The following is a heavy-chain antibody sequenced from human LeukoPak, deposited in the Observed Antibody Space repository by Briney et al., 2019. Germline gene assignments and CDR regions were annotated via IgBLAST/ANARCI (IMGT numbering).Heavy chain of an antibody. CDR2: MYPGDSDT. D-gene: IGHD6-19*01. CDR3: ARRSLDYYFDY. CDR1: GYSFTTYW. V-gene: IGHV5-51*01. J-gene: IGHJ4*02. Sequence: GESLKISCKGSGYSFTTYWIGWVRQMPGKGLEWMGIMYPGDSDTRYSPSFQGQVTISADKSISTAYLQWSSLKASDTAMYYCARRSLDYYFDYWSQGTLVTVSS.